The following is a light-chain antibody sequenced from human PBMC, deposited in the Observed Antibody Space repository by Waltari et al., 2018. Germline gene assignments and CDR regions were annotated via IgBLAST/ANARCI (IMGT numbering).Light chain of an antibody. J-gene: IGLJ2*01. CDR1: SPNIWPSY. Sequence: QSVLTQPPSVSTAPGQQVTIYCSGSSPNIWPSYVSWYQQLPGTAPKLLVHENDKRPSGIPDRFSGSKSGTSATLGITGLQTGDEADYYCGTWDSSLNGGVFGGGTKLTVL. CDR2: END. CDR3: GTWDSSLNGGV. V-gene: IGLV1-51*02.